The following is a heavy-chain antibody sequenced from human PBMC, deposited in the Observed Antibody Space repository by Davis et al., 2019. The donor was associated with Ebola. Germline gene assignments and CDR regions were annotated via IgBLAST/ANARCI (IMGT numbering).Heavy chain of an antibody. CDR2: IIPIFGTA. D-gene: IGHD4-11*01. V-gene: IGHV1-69*13. CDR1: GGTFSSYA. J-gene: IGHJ6*03. CDR3: ARDHNDYSPHRGPYYYYYMDV. Sequence: SVTVSCKASGGTFSSYAISWVRQAPGQGLEWMGGIIPIFGTANYAQTFQGRVTITADESTSTAYMELSSLRSEDTAVYYCARDHNDYSPHRGPYYYYYMDVWGKGTTVTVSS.